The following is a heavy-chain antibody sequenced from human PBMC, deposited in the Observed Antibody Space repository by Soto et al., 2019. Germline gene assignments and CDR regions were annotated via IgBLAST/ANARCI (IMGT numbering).Heavy chain of an antibody. CDR1: GGTFSSYT. CDR3: ARYGDSDAFDI. CDR2: IIPILGIA. V-gene: IGHV1-69*02. J-gene: IGHJ3*02. Sequence: ASVQVSCKASGGTFSSYTISWVRQAPGQGLEWMGRIIPILGIANYAQKFQGRVTITADKSTSTAYMELSSLRSEDTAVYYCARYGDSDAFDIWGQGTMVTVSS. D-gene: IGHD4-17*01.